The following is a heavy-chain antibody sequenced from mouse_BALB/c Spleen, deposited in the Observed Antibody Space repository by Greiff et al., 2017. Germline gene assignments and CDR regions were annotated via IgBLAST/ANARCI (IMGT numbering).Heavy chain of an antibody. CDR3: AYQNYGSSYDAMDY. Sequence: QVQLQQSGAELMKPGASVKISCTATGYTFSSYWIEWVKQRPGHGLEWIGEILPGSGSTNYNEKFKGKATFTADTSSNTAYMQLSSLTSEDSAVYYCAYQNYGSSYDAMDYWGQGTSVTVSS. CDR2: ILPGSGST. CDR1: GYTFSSYW. D-gene: IGHD1-1*01. J-gene: IGHJ4*01. V-gene: IGHV1-9*01.